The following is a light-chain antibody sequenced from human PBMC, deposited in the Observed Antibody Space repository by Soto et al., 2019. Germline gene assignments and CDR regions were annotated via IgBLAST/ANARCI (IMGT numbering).Light chain of an antibody. J-gene: IGLJ1*01. Sequence: QSALTQPPSVSGSPGQSVTISCTGTSSDVGGYNRVSWYQQPPGTAPKLMIYEVSNRASGVPDRFSGSKSGNTASLTISGLQAEDEADYYCSSYTRSSTYVFGTGTKLTVL. CDR1: SSDVGGYNR. CDR3: SSYTRSSTYV. V-gene: IGLV2-18*02. CDR2: EVS.